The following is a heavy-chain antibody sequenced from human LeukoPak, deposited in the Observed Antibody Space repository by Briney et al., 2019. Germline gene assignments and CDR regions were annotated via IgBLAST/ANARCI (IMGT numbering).Heavy chain of an antibody. CDR3: AKSLGVRDYYYDSSGYYYFDY. V-gene: IGHV3-23*01. Sequence: GGSLRLSCAASGFTFSSYAMSWVRQAPGNGLEWVSAISGSGGSTYYADSVKGRFTISRDNSKNTLYLQMNSLRAEDTAVYYCAKSLGVRDYYYDSSGYYYFDYWGQGTLVTVSS. D-gene: IGHD3-22*01. J-gene: IGHJ4*02. CDR2: ISGSGGST. CDR1: GFTFSSYA.